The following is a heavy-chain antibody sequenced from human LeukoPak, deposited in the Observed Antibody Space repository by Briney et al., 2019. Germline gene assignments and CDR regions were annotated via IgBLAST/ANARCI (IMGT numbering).Heavy chain of an antibody. D-gene: IGHD3-22*01. CDR1: GYIFTGYY. J-gene: IGHJ4*02. Sequence: ASVKVSCKASGYIFTGYYMHWVRQAPGQGLEWMGWINPNSGGTNYAQKFQGRVTMTRDTSISTAYMELSSLRSEDTAVYYCARGSDYYDSSGYFDYWGQGTLVTVSS. CDR2: INPNSGGT. V-gene: IGHV1-2*02. CDR3: ARGSDYYDSSGYFDY.